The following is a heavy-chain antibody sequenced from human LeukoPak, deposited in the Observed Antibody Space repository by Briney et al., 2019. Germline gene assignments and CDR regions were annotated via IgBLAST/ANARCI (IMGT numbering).Heavy chain of an antibody. J-gene: IGHJ4*02. Sequence: SQTLSLTCTVSGGSISSDSYYWSWIRQPAGKGLEWIGRIYTSGSTNYNPSLKSRVTISVDTSKNQFSLKLSSVTAADTAVYYCARVSVLTADLDYWGQGTLVTVSS. V-gene: IGHV4-61*02. CDR3: ARVSVLTADLDY. CDR2: IYTSGST. D-gene: IGHD4/OR15-4a*01. CDR1: GGSISSDSYY.